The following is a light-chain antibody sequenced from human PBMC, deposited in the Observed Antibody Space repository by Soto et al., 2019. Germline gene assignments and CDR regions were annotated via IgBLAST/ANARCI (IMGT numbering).Light chain of an antibody. CDR2: EVS. J-gene: IGLJ2*01. CDR1: SSDVGGYNY. CDR3: SSYAGSNNEGV. Sequence: ALTQPPSASGSPGQSVTISCTGTSSDVGGYNYVSWYQQHPGKAPKLMIYEVSKRPSGVPDRFSGSKSGNTASLTVSGLQAEDEADYYCSSYAGSNNEGVFGGGTKLTVL. V-gene: IGLV2-8*01.